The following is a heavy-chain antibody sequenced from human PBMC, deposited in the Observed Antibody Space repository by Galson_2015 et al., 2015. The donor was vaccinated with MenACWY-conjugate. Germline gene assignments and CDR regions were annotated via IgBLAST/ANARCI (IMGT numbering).Heavy chain of an antibody. J-gene: IGHJ6*02. Sequence: SLRLSCAASGFAFSNYCMHWVRQAPGKGLECVSRICAGGISIMYGDSVRGRFTISRDDAENTLYLQMVGLRADDTAVYFCVRGSSGWRGMDIWGQGTTVTVSS. CDR3: VRGSSGWRGMDI. V-gene: IGHV3-74*03. D-gene: IGHD6-19*01. CDR2: ICAGGISI. CDR1: GFAFSNYC.